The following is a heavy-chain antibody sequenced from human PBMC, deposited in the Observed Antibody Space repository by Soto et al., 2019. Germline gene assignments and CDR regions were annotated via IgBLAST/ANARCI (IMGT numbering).Heavy chain of an antibody. Sequence: QAQLVQSGAEVKKPGASVKVSCQASGYTFTSYDINWMRQATGEGLEWMGWMNPSSGNTGYAEKCQGRVTMTRDTSTSTAYMELSGLTSEDAAVYYCARGASYYYDKHGDYRNWYFHLWGRSTLLGVSS. CDR3: ARGASYYYDKHGDYRNWYFHL. V-gene: IGHV1-8*02. CDR1: GYTFTSYD. CDR2: MNPSSGNT. J-gene: IGHJ2*01. D-gene: IGHD3-22*01.